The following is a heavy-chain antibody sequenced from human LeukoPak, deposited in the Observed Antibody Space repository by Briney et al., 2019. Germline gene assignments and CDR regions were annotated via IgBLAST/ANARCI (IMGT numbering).Heavy chain of an antibody. CDR3: ARVAEDCSGGSCYQDYYYYYMDV. D-gene: IGHD2-15*01. J-gene: IGHJ6*03. CDR1: GYTFTSYA. V-gene: IGHV7-4-1*02. Sequence: ASVKVSCKASGYTFTSYAMNWVRQAPGQGLEWMGWINTNTGNPTYAQGFTGRFVFSLDTSVSTAYLQISSLKAEDTAVYYCARVAEDCSGGSCYQDYYYYYMDVWGKGTTVTVSS. CDR2: INTNTGNP.